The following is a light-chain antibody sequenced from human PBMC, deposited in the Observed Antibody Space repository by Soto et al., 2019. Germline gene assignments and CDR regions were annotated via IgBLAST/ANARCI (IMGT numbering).Light chain of an antibody. J-gene: IGLJ1*01. Sequence: QSVLTQPASVSGSPGQSITISCTGTTSDFNYYNSVSWYQHHPGQAPKLMIYNVSNRPSGVSYRFSGSKSVNTASLTISGLQAEDEADYYCTSYTSSTTYFFGTGTKVTVL. CDR3: TSYTSSTTYF. CDR1: TSDFNYYNS. V-gene: IGLV2-14*03. CDR2: NVS.